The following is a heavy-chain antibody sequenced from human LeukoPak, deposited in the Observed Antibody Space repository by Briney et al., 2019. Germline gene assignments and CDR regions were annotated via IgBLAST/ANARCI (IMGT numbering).Heavy chain of an antibody. Sequence: ASVKVSCKASGYTFSDYFMHWVRQAPGQGLEWVGWINPKSGSANSAQKFQGRVTMNRDTSISTGYMELSSLRSDDTAIYYCARDRYGDGFAFFDYWGQGTLVTVSS. CDR2: INPKSGSA. D-gene: IGHD5-24*01. J-gene: IGHJ4*02. CDR3: ARDRYGDGFAFFDY. CDR1: GYTFSDYF. V-gene: IGHV1-2*02.